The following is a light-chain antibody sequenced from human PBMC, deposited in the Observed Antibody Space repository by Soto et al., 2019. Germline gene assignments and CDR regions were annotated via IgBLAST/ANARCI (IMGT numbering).Light chain of an antibody. J-gene: IGLJ2*01. Sequence: QSALTQPASVSGSPGQSITISCTGTTSDVGGYNYVSWYQQHPGKAPKLMIYDVSNWPSGIPSHFSGSKSGNTASLTISGLQPEDEADYYCSSYSGSSFVLFGGGTKLTVL. CDR2: DVS. V-gene: IGLV2-14*01. CDR1: TSDVGGYNY. CDR3: SSYSGSSFVL.